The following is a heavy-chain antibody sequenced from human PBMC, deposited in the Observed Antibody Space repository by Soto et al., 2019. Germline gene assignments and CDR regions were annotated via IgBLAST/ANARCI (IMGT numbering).Heavy chain of an antibody. Sequence: QLQLQESGPGLVKPSETLSLTCTVSGGSISSSSYSWGWIRQAPGKGLEWIGSIYYSGSTYYNPSLKSRVTISLDTSKNQISQKLCYVTAADTAVYYCGRNRCSRTTCYGDYWGQGTLLTVSS. CDR1: GGSISSSSYS. CDR2: IYYSGST. D-gene: IGHD2-2*01. V-gene: IGHV4-39*01. CDR3: GRNRCSRTTCYGDY. J-gene: IGHJ4*02.